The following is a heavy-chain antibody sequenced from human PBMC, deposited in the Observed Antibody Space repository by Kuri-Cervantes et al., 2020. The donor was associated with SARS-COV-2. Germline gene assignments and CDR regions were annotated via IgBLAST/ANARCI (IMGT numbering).Heavy chain of an antibody. Sequence: SETLSLTCTVSGVSISSYYWSWIRQPAGKGLEWIGRIYTSGSTDYNPSLKSRVTMSVDTSKNQFSLKLSSVTAADTAVYYCARRDYVWGSYRYQGEFDYWGQGSLVTVSS. D-gene: IGHD3-16*02. CDR2: IYTSGST. CDR1: GVSISSYY. J-gene: IGHJ4*02. CDR3: ARRDYVWGSYRYQGEFDY. V-gene: IGHV4-4*07.